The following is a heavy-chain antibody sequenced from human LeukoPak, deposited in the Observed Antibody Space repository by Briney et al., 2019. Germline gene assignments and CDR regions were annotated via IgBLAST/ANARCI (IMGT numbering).Heavy chain of an antibody. CDR2: MNPNSGNT. CDR3: ARVDTPSPNYDFWSGYYSGVSYYYYYGMDV. V-gene: IGHV1-8*01. CDR1: GYTFTSYD. Sequence: ASVKVSCKASGYTFTSYDINWVRQATGQGLEWMGWMNPNSGNTGYAQKFQGRVTMTRDTSTSTVYMELSSLRSEDTAVYYCARVDTPSPNYDFWSGYYSGVSYYYYYGMDVWGQGTTVTVSS. D-gene: IGHD3-3*01. J-gene: IGHJ6*02.